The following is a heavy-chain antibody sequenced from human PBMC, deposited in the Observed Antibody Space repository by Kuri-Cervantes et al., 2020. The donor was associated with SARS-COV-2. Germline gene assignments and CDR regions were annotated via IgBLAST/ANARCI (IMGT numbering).Heavy chain of an antibody. V-gene: IGHV4-61*01. CDR1: GVSVTGGTYY. D-gene: IGHD4-17*01. CDR2: IYYSGST. J-gene: IGHJ6*03. Sequence: GSLRLSCAVSGVSVTGGTYYWSWIRQPPGKGLEWIGYIYYSGSTNYNPSLKSRVTISVDTSKNLFSLKLGSVTAADTAVYYCARDRRGVTTGQYYYYYYMDVWGKGTTVTVSS. CDR3: ARDRRGVTTGQYYYYYYMDV.